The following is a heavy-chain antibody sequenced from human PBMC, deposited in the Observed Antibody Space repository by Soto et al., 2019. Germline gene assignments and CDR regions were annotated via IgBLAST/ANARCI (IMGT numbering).Heavy chain of an antibody. J-gene: IGHJ4*02. V-gene: IGHV2-70*01. CDR2: INWDNNK. CDR1: GFSLSTLGTC. D-gene: IGHD2-21*01. CDR3: ARIPHYSDSYYMAY. Sequence: ESGPTLVNPTQTLALTCTFSGFSLSTLGTCVTWIRQPPGKALEWLALINWDNNKYYSTSLKTRLTISRDTSKNQVVLTMTNVDPVDTATYYCARIPHYSDSYYMAYWGQGTLVPVYS.